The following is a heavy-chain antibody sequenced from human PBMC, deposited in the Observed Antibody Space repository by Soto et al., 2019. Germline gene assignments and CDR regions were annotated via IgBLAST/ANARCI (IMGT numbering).Heavy chain of an antibody. CDR1: GFSFSSYA. D-gene: IGHD3-22*01. CDR3: VKLTWGITMTVVDRGTFDF. CDR2: ISGSGDRE. V-gene: IGHV3-23*01. Sequence: GGSLRLSCAASGFSFSSYAMSWVRQAPGKGLEWVSGISGSGDREYYADSVKGRVTISRDNSRNMLYMQMTSLRADDTAVYYCVKLTWGITMTVVDRGTFDFWGQGTLVTVSS. J-gene: IGHJ4*02.